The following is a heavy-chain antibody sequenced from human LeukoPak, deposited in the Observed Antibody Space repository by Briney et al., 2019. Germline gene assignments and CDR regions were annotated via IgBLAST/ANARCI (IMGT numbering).Heavy chain of an antibody. Sequence: GGSLRLSCAASGFTFSSYAMHWVRQAPDKGLEWLAVMSYDGGNRYYADSVKGRFTISRDNSNNTLYLQMNSLRAEEKAVYYCARIMWKEVIENYYYAMDVWGQGTTVTVSS. CDR3: ARIMWKEVIENYYYAMDV. D-gene: IGHD3-16*01. CDR1: GFTFSSYA. J-gene: IGHJ6*01. CDR2: MSYDGGNR. V-gene: IGHV3-30-3*01.